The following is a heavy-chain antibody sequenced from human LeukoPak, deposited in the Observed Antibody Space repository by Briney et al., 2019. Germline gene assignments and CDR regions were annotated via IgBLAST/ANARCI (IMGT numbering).Heavy chain of an antibody. Sequence: GGSLRLSCAASGFTFDDYAVHWVRQAPGKGLEWVSLISGGGGSTYYADSVKGRFTISRDNSKNSLYLQMNSLRTEDTALYYCAGYYDYVWGSYLNWGQGTLVTVSS. CDR2: ISGGGGST. CDR1: GFTFDDYA. D-gene: IGHD3-16*02. V-gene: IGHV3-43*02. J-gene: IGHJ4*02. CDR3: AGYYDYVWGSYLN.